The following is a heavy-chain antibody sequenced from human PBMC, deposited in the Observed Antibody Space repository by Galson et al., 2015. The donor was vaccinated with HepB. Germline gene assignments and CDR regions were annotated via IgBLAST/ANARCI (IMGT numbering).Heavy chain of an antibody. CDR2: IYYSGTT. D-gene: IGHD3-10*01. Sequence: SETLSLTCSVSGGSITSGSYFWGWIRQPPGKGLEWIANIYYSGTTFYNPSLKSRVTISVDTSKNQFSLKLNSVTAADTSIYYCARHAPLWFGEIGSLSSWGQGTLVTVSS. CDR1: GGSITSGSYF. V-gene: IGHV4-39*01. J-gene: IGHJ5*02. CDR3: ARHAPLWFGEIGSLSS.